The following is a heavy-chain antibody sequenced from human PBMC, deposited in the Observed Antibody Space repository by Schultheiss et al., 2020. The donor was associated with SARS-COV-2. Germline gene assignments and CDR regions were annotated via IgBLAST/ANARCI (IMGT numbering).Heavy chain of an antibody. D-gene: IGHD6-19*01. CDR1: GFTFSSYA. V-gene: IGHV3-15*01. CDR2: ILTKSDGGTP. Sequence: GGSLRLSCAVSGFTFSSYAMHWVRQAPGKGLEWVGRILTKSDGGTPVYAAPVRGRFTISRDDSQNMLYLQMDSLKTEDSAVYYCTVYFSGRGDYWGQGTLVTVSS. J-gene: IGHJ4*02. CDR3: TVYFSGRGDY.